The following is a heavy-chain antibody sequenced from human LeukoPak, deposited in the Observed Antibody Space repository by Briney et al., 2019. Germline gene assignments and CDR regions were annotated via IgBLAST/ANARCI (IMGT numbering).Heavy chain of an antibody. CDR3: ARKDIVVVPAASSYYYYYYGMDV. J-gene: IGHJ6*02. Sequence: GLEGMXXXXPNSGNXGYAQKFQGRVTMTRNTSISTAYMELSSLRSEDTAVYYCARKDIVVVPAASSYYYYYYGMDVWGQGTTVTVSS. CDR2: XXPNSGNX. V-gene: IGHV1-8*01. D-gene: IGHD2-2*01.